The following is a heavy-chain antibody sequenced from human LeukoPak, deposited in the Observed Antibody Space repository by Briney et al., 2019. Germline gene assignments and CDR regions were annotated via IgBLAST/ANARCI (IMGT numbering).Heavy chain of an antibody. CDR1: GGSINGGGFY. CDR2: IYTTGST. CDR3: ARVRVQPGADSGVYNYMDV. Sequence: PSETPSLTCTVSGGSINGGGFYWSWIRQPAGKGLEWIGRIYTTGSTKYNPSLKSRVTLSADTSKNQFSLKLTSMTAADTAVYYCARVRVQPGADSGVYNYMDVWGKGATVTVSS. D-gene: IGHD1-1*01. J-gene: IGHJ6*03. V-gene: IGHV4-61*02.